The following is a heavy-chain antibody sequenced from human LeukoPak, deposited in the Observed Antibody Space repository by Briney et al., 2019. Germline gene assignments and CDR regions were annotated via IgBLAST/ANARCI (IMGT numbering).Heavy chain of an antibody. V-gene: IGHV1-2*02. CDR3: ARGLRGSPAFDY. Sequence: ASVKVSCKASGYTFSGYCMHWVRQAPGQGLEWMGWINPNSGGTNYAQKFQGRVTMTRNTSINTAYMELSRLRSDDTAVYYCARGLRGSPAFDYWGQGTLVTVSS. D-gene: IGHD2-2*01. CDR2: INPNSGGT. CDR1: GYTFSGYC. J-gene: IGHJ4*02.